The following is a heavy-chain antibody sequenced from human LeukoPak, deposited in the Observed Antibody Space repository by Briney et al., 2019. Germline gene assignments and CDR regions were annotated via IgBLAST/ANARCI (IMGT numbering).Heavy chain of an antibody. D-gene: IGHD3-10*01. CDR2: INPNSGGT. CDR3: ARSTMVRGVSKYNWFDP. V-gene: IGHV1-2*02. Sequence: ASVKVSCKASGYTFIGYYMHWVRQAPGQGLEWMGWINPNSGGTNYAQKFQGRVTMTRDTSISTAYMELSRLRSDDTAVYYCARSTMVRGVSKYNWFDPWGQGTLVTVSS. J-gene: IGHJ5*02. CDR1: GYTFIGYY.